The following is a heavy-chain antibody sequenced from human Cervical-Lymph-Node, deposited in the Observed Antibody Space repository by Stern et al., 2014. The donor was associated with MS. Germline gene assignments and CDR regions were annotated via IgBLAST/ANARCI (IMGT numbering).Heavy chain of an antibody. J-gene: IGHJ6*02. V-gene: IGHV3-74*01. D-gene: IGHD3-16*01. Sequence: EVQLVESGGGLVQPGGPLRLSCAASGFIFRSYWMHWVRQPPGRGLVWVSHLKSDGRSTNYADSVKGRFTISRDNAKNTLYLQMNSLRAEDTAVYYCARDFPGGGIGMDVWGQGTTVTVSS. CDR1: GFIFRSYW. CDR2: LKSDGRST. CDR3: ARDFPGGGIGMDV.